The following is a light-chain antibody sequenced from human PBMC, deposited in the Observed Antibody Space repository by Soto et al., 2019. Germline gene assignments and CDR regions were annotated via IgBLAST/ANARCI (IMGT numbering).Light chain of an antibody. Sequence: QSALTQPASVSGSPGQSITISCIGTSSDVGGNNYVSWYQQHPGKAPKLMIYDVSNRPSGVSSRFSGSKSGNTASLTISGLQAEDGADYYCSSYTSSSIRYVFGTGTRSPS. CDR3: SSYTSSSIRYV. CDR2: DVS. J-gene: IGLJ1*01. V-gene: IGLV2-14*01. CDR1: SSDVGGNNY.